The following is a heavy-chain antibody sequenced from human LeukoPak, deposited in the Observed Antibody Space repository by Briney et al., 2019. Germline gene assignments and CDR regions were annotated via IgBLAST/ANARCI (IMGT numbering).Heavy chain of an antibody. CDR1: GGSISSGGYY. CDR3: ARGLTYYYDSSGFPPDWFDP. CDR2: IYYSGST. Sequence: SQTLSLTCTVSGGSISSGGYYWSWIRQHPGKGLGWIGYIYYSGSTYYNPSLKSRVTISVDTSKNQFSLKLSSVTAADTAVYYCARGLTYYYDSSGFPPDWFDPWGQGTLVTVSS. D-gene: IGHD3-22*01. V-gene: IGHV4-31*03. J-gene: IGHJ5*02.